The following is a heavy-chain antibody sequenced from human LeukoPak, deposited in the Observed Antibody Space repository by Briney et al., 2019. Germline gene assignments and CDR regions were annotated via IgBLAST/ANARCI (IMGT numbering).Heavy chain of an antibody. CDR3: ATDGTGTTRGFDY. CDR2: IYYSGST. CDR1: GGSISSYY. D-gene: IGHD1-1*01. V-gene: IGHV4-59*01. Sequence: SETLSLTCTVSGGSISSYYWSWIRQPPGKGLEWIGYIYYSGSTNYNPSLKSRVTISVDTSKNQFSLKLSSVTAADTAVYYCATDGTGTTRGFDYWGQGTLVTVSS. J-gene: IGHJ4*02.